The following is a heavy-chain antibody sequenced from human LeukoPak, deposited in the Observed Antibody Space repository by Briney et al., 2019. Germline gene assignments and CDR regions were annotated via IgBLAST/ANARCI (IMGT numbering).Heavy chain of an antibody. V-gene: IGHV3-48*01. CDR3: ARVRPGSSGSYYRTS. D-gene: IGHD3-22*01. J-gene: IGHJ4*02. Sequence: GGSLRLSCSASGFIFASYGMNWVRQAPGKGLQWVSYISAGSSNTFYADSVKGRFTISRDDADNSLHLQMNSLSAEDTAVYYCARVRPGSSGSYYRTSWGQGTLVTVSS. CDR1: GFIFASYG. CDR2: ISAGSSNT.